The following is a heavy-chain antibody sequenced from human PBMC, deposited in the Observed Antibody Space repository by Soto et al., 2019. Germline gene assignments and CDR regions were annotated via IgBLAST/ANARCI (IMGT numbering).Heavy chain of an antibody. Sequence: QVQLQESGPGLVKPSQTLSLTRTVSGGSISSDFYYWSWIRQHPGKGLEWIGYIYYSGNTYYNPSLKSRVTISEDTSKHQFSLKLSSVTAADTAVYYCARDEGCSSTRSYGGIDFWGQGTTVTVSS. D-gene: IGHD2-2*01. CDR3: ARDEGCSSTRSYGGIDF. CDR1: GGSISSDFYY. V-gene: IGHV4-31*03. CDR2: IYYSGNT. J-gene: IGHJ6*02.